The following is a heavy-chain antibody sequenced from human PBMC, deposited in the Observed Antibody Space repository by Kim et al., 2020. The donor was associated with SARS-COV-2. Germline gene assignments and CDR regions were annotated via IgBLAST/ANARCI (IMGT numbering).Heavy chain of an antibody. J-gene: IGHJ6*02. CDR3: AKDQGEYSSSYGMDV. D-gene: IGHD6-6*01. V-gene: IGHV3-30*02. Sequence: DSVKGRFTISRDNSKNTLYLQMNSLRAEDTAVYYCAKDQGEYSSSYGMDVWGQGTTVTVSS.